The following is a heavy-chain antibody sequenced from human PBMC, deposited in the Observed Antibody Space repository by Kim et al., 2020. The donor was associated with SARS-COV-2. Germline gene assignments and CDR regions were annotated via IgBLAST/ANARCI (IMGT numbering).Heavy chain of an antibody. CDR2: IYSGGST. CDR1: GFTVSSNY. CDR3: ARNADDYYDSSGYYTFDY. V-gene: IGHV3-53*01. J-gene: IGHJ4*02. Sequence: GGSLRLSCAASGFTVSSNYISWVRQAPGKGLECVSVIYSGGSTYYADSVKGRFTISRDNSKNTLYLQMNSLRAEDTAVYYCARNADDYYDSSGYYTFDYWGQGTLVTVSS. D-gene: IGHD3-22*01.